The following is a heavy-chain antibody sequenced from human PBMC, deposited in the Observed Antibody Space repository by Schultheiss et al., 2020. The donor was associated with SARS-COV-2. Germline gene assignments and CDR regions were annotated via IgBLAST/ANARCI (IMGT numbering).Heavy chain of an antibody. J-gene: IGHJ4*02. Sequence: GGSLRLSCAASGFTVSSNYMSWVRQAPGKGLEWVSYISSSGSTIYYADSVKGRFTISRDNAKNSLYLQMNSLRAEDTAVYYCARDRHSSGWPFDYWGQGTLVTVSS. V-gene: IGHV3-11*04. D-gene: IGHD6-19*01. CDR1: GFTVSSNY. CDR3: ARDRHSSGWPFDY. CDR2: ISSSGSTI.